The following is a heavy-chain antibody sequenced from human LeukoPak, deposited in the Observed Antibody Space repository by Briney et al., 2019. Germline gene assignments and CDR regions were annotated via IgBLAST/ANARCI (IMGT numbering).Heavy chain of an antibody. CDR3: TRGWSVFDY. CDR2: ISSSNSYI. V-gene: IGHV3-21*01. CDR1: GFTFGSYE. Sequence: GGSLRLSCAASGFTFGSYEMNWVRQAPGKGLEWVSSISSSNSYIYYADSLKGRFTISRDDAKDSLYLQMDSLRAEDTAVYYCTRGWSVFDYWGQGTLVTVSS. J-gene: IGHJ4*02.